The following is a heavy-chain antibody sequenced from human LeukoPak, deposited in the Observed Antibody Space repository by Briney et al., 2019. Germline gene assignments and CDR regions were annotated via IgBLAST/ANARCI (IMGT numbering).Heavy chain of an antibody. CDR1: GYAFTSYG. Sequence: ASVKVSCKASGYAFTSYGISWGRQAPGQGLEWMGWISGYNGKTYYARQLQARVTMTTDTSTTTAYMELRSLRSDDTAVYYCARDLSGSLNLNDYWGQGTLVTVSS. D-gene: IGHD1-26*01. CDR2: ISGYNGKT. V-gene: IGHV1-18*01. CDR3: ARDLSGSLNLNDY. J-gene: IGHJ4*02.